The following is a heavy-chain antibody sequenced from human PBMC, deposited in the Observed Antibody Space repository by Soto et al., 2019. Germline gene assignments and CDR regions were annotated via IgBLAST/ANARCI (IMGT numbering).Heavy chain of an antibody. D-gene: IGHD2-2*01. CDR2: ISSKGGST. Sequence: GGSLRLSCSASGFTFSSYAMHWVRQAPGKGLEYVSAISSKGGSTYYADSVKGRFTISRDNSKNTLYLQMSSLRAEDTALYYCVKDYCVYTSCSTSTTFDYWGQGTLVTVSS. J-gene: IGHJ4*02. CDR3: VKDYCVYTSCSTSTTFDY. CDR1: GFTFSSYA. V-gene: IGHV3-64D*08.